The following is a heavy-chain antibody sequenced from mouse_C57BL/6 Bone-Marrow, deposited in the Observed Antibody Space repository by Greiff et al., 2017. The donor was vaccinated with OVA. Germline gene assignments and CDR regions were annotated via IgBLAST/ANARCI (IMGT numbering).Heavy chain of an antibody. Sequence: VQLVESGAELVRPGTSVKVSCKASGYAFTNYLIEWVKQRPGQGLEWIGVINPGSGGTNYNEKFKGKATLTADKSSSTAYMQLSSLTSEDSAVYFCARLGGSSFDYWGQGTTLTVSS. CDR3: ARLGGSSFDY. CDR2: INPGSGGT. D-gene: IGHD1-1*01. J-gene: IGHJ2*01. V-gene: IGHV1-54*01. CDR1: GYAFTNYL.